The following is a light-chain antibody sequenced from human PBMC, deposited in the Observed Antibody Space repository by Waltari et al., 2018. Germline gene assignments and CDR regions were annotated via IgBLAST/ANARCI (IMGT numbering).Light chain of an antibody. CDR1: QSVSRA. J-gene: IGKJ1*01. CDR2: AAS. CDR3: QHYVNIPVT. V-gene: IGKV3-20*01. Sequence: EIVLTQSPGTLSLPPGERATLPCRASQSVSRALDWYQQKPGQAPRLLIYAASTRATGVPDRFSGSGSGTDFSLTISRLDPEDVAVYYCQHYVNIPVTFGQGTKVEI.